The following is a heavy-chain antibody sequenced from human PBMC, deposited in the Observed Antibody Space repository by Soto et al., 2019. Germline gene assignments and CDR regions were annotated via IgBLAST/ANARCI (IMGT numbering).Heavy chain of an antibody. CDR1: GGSFSGYY. Sequence: SETLSLTCAVYGGSFSGYYWSWIRQPPGKGLEWIGEINHSGSTNYNPSLKSRVTISVDTSKNQFSLKLSSVTAADTAVYYCARGLSYYYDSSGSLPGDWGQGTLVTVSS. D-gene: IGHD3-22*01. CDR2: INHSGST. J-gene: IGHJ4*02. CDR3: ARGLSYYYDSSGSLPGD. V-gene: IGHV4-34*01.